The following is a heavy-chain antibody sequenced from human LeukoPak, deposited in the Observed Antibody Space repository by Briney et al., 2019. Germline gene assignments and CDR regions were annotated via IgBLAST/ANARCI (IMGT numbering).Heavy chain of an antibody. CDR1: RGSISSYY. J-gene: IGHJ4*02. Sequence: PSETLSLTCSVSRGSISSYYWMWIRQPPGEGLEGSGYIYYRGSTSYNPSLKRRVNISVGTSKKDFSLTLSCVVSADTCVYYSWRGQKYRNGYTVTELGSGYFDYWGQGTLVTVSS. CDR2: IYYRGST. D-gene: IGHD5-18*01. V-gene: IGHV4-59*01. CDR3: WRGQKYRNGYTVTELGSGYFDY.